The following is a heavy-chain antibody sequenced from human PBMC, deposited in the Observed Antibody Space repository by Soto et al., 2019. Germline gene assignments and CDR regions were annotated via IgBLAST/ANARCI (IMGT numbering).Heavy chain of an antibody. Sequence: GGSLRLSCAASGFTFSSYGMHWVRQAPGKGLEWVAVIWYDGSNKYYADSVKGRFTISRDNSKNTLYLQMNSLRAEDTAVYYCARAGLFPVCCAFDSWGQGTMVTVSS. V-gene: IGHV3-33*01. J-gene: IGHJ3*02. CDR1: GFTFSSYG. CDR3: ARAGLFPVCCAFDS. D-gene: IGHD2-21*02. CDR2: IWYDGSNK.